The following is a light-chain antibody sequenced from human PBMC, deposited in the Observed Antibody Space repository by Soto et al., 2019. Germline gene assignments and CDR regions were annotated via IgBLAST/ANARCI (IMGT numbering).Light chain of an antibody. CDR3: QQYIDTRT. CDR2: GTS. Sequence: EIVLTQSPDTLPLSPGERATLSCRASQSLSSSYLAWYQQRPGQAPRLLIYGTSNRATGVPDRFSGSGSGTDFTLTISRLEPGDFAMYYCQQYIDTRTFGQGTKVDIK. J-gene: IGKJ1*01. V-gene: IGKV3-20*01. CDR1: QSLSSSY.